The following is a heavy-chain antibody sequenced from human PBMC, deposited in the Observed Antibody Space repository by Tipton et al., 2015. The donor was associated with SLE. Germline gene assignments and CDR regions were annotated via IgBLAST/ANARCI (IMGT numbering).Heavy chain of an antibody. J-gene: IGHJ3*02. CDR2: IYYSGST. D-gene: IGHD3-9*01. V-gene: IGHV4-39*01. Sequence: TLSLTCTVSGGSISSSSYYWGWIRQPPGKELEWIGSIYYSGSTYYNPSLKSRVTISVDTSKNQFSLKLSSVTAADTAVYYCARRLNSPPPVLIDAFDIWGQGTMVTVS. CDR3: ARRLNSPPPVLIDAFDI. CDR1: GGSISSSSYY.